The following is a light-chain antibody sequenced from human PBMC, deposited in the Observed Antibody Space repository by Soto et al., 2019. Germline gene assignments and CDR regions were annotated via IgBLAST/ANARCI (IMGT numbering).Light chain of an antibody. CDR2: DAS. Sequence: DIKMTQSPSTLSAFVGATVTITCWASQRISSSLAWYQQKRGKAPKLLIYDASSLESGVPSRFRGSGFGTEFTLTISSLQPDDFATYYCQQYHSYAWTFGQGTKVDIK. CDR3: QQYHSYAWT. CDR1: QRISSS. J-gene: IGKJ1*01. V-gene: IGKV1-5*01.